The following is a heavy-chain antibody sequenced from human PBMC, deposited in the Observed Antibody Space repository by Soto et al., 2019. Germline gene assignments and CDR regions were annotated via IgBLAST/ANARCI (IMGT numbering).Heavy chain of an antibody. Sequence: ASVKVSCKASGDTFSSYAISWVRQAPGQGPEWMGGIIPIFGSVNYAQKFQGRVTITADESTGTAYMELSSLRSEDTAVYYCARDTALVRSGYYYSGMDVWGQGTTVTVYS. CDR3: ARDTALVRSGYYYSGMDV. V-gene: IGHV1-69*13. CDR2: IIPIFGSV. D-gene: IGHD5-18*01. J-gene: IGHJ6*02. CDR1: GDTFSSYA.